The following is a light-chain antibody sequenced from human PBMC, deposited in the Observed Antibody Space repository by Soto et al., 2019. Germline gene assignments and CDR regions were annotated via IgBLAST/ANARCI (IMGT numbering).Light chain of an antibody. CDR2: GAS. Sequence: EKVMTQSPATLSVSPGERVTLSCRASQSVVTNLAWYQQKPGQAPRLLISGASTRATGIPDRFIGSGSGTEFTLTITSLQSEDFAVYYCQHYNDLPLTFGQGTKAEIK. CDR3: QHYNDLPLT. CDR1: QSVVTN. V-gene: IGKV3-15*01. J-gene: IGKJ1*01.